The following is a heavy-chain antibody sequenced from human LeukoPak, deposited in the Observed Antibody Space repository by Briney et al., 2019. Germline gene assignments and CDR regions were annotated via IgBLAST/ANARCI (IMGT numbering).Heavy chain of an antibody. CDR2: IYPGDSDT. J-gene: IGHJ4*02. CDR1: GYIFTSYW. V-gene: IGHV5-51*01. Sequence: AESLKISCEASGYIFTSYWICCVRQMLRKSLEWMGIIYPGDSDTRYSPSFQGQVTISADKSIRTAYLQWSSLKASDTAMYYCARQTTYGDHDFDYWGQGTLVTVSS. CDR3: ARQTTYGDHDFDY. D-gene: IGHD4-17*01.